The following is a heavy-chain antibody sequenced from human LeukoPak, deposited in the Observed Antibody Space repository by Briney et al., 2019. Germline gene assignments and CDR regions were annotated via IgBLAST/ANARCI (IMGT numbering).Heavy chain of an antibody. CDR1: GFTLSKAW. V-gene: IGHV3-15*01. J-gene: IGHJ4*02. Sequence: PGGSLRLSCAASGFTLSKAWMSWVRQAPGKGLEWVGRIKTKTDGGTTENAAPVRGRFTISRDDSEDTLYLQMNSLKTEDTAVYYCTTVDYGDLTPAASSDYWGQGTLVTVSS. CDR3: TTVDYGDLTPAASSDY. CDR2: IKTKTDGGTT. D-gene: IGHD4-17*01.